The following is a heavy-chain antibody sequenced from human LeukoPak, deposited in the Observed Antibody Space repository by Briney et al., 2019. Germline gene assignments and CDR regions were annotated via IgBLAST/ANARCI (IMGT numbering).Heavy chain of an antibody. Sequence: SETLSLTCTVSGGSISSYYWSRIRQPAGKGLEWIGRVHSSGGTYYNPSLKSRVTISVDTSKNQFSLKLSSVTAADTAVYYCARGITIFGVAYKETKFDYWGQGTLVTVSS. CDR1: GGSISSYY. D-gene: IGHD3-3*01. J-gene: IGHJ4*02. CDR2: VHSSGGT. CDR3: ARGITIFGVAYKETKFDY. V-gene: IGHV4-4*07.